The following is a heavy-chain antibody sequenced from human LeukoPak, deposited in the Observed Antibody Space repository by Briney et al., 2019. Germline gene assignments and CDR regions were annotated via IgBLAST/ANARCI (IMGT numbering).Heavy chain of an antibody. Sequence: GGSLRLSCTASGFTVSDNYMNWVRQAPGKGLEWVSVIYRGDSTFYADSVKGRFTISRDSSKNTLYLQMNSLRAEDTAMYYCARWLNYWGQGTLVTVSS. J-gene: IGHJ4*02. D-gene: IGHD3-16*01. CDR2: IYRGDST. V-gene: IGHV3-53*01. CDR1: GFTVSDNY. CDR3: ARWLNY.